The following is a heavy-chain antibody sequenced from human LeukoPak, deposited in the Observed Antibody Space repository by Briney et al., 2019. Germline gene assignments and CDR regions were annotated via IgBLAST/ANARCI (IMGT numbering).Heavy chain of an antibody. Sequence: SETLSLTCTVSGGSISTYYWSWIRQPPGKCLEWIAPVYYSGNTNYNPSLKSRVTISVDTSKNHFSLGLSSVTAADTAVYYCARGYTPDTFDIWGQGTMVSVSS. V-gene: IGHV4-59*01. D-gene: IGHD5-18*01. CDR1: GGSISTYY. J-gene: IGHJ3*02. CDR3: ARGYTPDTFDI. CDR2: VYYSGNT.